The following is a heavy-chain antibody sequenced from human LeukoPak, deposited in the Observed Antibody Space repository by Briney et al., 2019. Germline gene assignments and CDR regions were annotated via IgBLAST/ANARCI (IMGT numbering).Heavy chain of an antibody. CDR1: GFTFSSYS. CDR3: ARDTSGGYTYYFDT. J-gene: IGHJ4*02. CDR2: ISFSSSYI. V-gene: IGHV3-21*01. Sequence: GGSLTLSCAASGFTFSSYSMNWVRQAPGKGLEWVSSISFSSSYIYYADSVKGRFTISRDNAKNSLYLRINSLRAEDTAVYYCARDTSGGYTYYFDTWGQGTLVTVSS. D-gene: IGHD5-12*01.